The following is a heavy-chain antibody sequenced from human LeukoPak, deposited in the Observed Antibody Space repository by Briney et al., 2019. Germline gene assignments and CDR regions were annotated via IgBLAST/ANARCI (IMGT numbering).Heavy chain of an antibody. J-gene: IGHJ4*02. CDR1: GYTFTRYA. CDR2: INMYTANP. Sequence: ASAKVSCKASGYTFTRYAINWLRQAPGQGLEWMGWINMYTANPAYAQGFTERFVFSLDTSVTTAYLQISNLKTEDTAVYYCARHDNDDDFDYWGQGTLVTVSS. D-gene: IGHD3-16*01. CDR3: ARHDNDDDFDY. V-gene: IGHV7-4-1*02.